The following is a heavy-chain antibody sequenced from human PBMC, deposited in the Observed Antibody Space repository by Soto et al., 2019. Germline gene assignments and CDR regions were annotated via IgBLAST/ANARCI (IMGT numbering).Heavy chain of an antibody. J-gene: IGHJ4*02. D-gene: IGHD3-10*01. V-gene: IGHV3-21*01. CDR1: GFTFSSYS. CDR3: ARSISMVRGFIIFDY. CDR2: ISSSSSYI. Sequence: EVQLVESGGGLVKPGGSLRLSCAASGFTFSSYSMNWVRQAPGKGLEWVSSISSSSSYIYYADSVKGRFTISRDNAKSSLYLQMNSMRAEDTAVYYCARSISMVRGFIIFDYGGQGTLVTVSS.